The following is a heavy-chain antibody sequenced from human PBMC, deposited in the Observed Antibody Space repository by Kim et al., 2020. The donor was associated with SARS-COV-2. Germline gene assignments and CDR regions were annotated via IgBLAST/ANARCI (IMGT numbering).Heavy chain of an antibody. CDR2: INPNSGGT. V-gene: IGHV1-2*02. D-gene: IGHD2-2*01. Sequence: ASVKVSCKTSGNTFTGYYMHWVRQAPGQGLEWMGWINPNSGGTEYAQKFQGRVTMTRDTSISTAYMELSRLRSDDTAVDYCATDHCTSSSCYENHYYGMDVWGQGTTVTVSS. CDR3: ATDHCTSSSCYENHYYGMDV. CDR1: GNTFTGYY. J-gene: IGHJ6*02.